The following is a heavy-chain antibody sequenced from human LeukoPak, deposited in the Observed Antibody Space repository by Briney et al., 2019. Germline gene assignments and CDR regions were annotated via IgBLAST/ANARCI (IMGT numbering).Heavy chain of an antibody. V-gene: IGHV1-69*05. D-gene: IGHD2-2*01. Sequence: GASVTVSCKASGGTFSSYAISWVRQAPGQGLEWMGRIIPIFGTANYAQKFQGRVTITTDESTSTAYMKLSSLRSEDTAVYYCARDLTADIAVVPAAVTGVNAFDLWGQGTMVTVSS. CDR3: ARDLTADIAVVPAAVTGVNAFDL. CDR2: IIPIFGTA. J-gene: IGHJ3*01. CDR1: GGTFSSYA.